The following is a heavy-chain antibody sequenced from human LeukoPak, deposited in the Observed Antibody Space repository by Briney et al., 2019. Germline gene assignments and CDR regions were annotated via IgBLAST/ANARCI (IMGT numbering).Heavy chain of an antibody. J-gene: IGHJ4*02. CDR2: TYFRSKWYN. V-gene: IGHV6-1*01. Sequence: SQTLSLTCAISGDRVSSNSAAWNWIRQSPSRGLEWLGRTYFRSKWYNEYAVSVKSRLTINSDTSKNQFFLQLKSVTPEDTAVYFCARDTSFIGVGYNWVSGPLTNWGQGTLVTVSS. D-gene: IGHD5-24*01. CDR3: ARDTSFIGVGYNWVSGPLTN. CDR1: GDRVSSNSAA.